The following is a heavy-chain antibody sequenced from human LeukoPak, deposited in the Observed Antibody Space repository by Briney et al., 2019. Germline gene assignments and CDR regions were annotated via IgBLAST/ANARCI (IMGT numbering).Heavy chain of an antibody. CDR2: IGSRSSYI. CDR3: AREAYYYDSSGYVHDAFDI. Sequence: GGSLRLSCAASGFTFSSYSMNWVRQAPGKGLEWVSSIGSRSSYIYHADSVKGRFTISRDNAKNSLYLQMNSLRAEDTAVYYCAREAYYYDSSGYVHDAFDIWGQGTVVTVSS. D-gene: IGHD3-22*01. V-gene: IGHV3-21*01. J-gene: IGHJ3*02. CDR1: GFTFSSYS.